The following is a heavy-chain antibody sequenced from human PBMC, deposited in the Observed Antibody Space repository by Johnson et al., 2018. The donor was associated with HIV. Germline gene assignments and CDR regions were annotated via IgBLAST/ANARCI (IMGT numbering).Heavy chain of an antibody. CDR2: ISYDGSDK. J-gene: IGHJ3*02. D-gene: IGHD3-10*01. V-gene: IGHV3-30*14. CDR1: GFTFSSFA. Sequence: QVQLVESGGGVVQPGRSLRLSCAASGFTFSSFAIHWVRQAPGKGLEWVAVISYDGSDKYYADSVKGRFTISRDNSKNTLYLQMNSLRVEDTAVYYCASEVRGVLDIWGQGTMVTVSS. CDR3: ASEVRGVLDI.